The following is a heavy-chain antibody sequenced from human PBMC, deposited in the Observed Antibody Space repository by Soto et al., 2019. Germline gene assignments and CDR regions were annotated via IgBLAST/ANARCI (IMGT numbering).Heavy chain of an antibody. Sequence: GGSLRLCCAASEFTCSGHWMSWVRQAQGKGLEWVANIKQDGSAKNYVDSVKGRFTISRDNAKNSLYLQMNSLRADDTAVYYCARDWNYGWDYWGQGTLVTVSS. CDR3: ARDWNYGWDY. CDR2: IKQDGSAK. CDR1: EFTCSGHW. J-gene: IGHJ4*02. V-gene: IGHV3-7*03. D-gene: IGHD1-7*01.